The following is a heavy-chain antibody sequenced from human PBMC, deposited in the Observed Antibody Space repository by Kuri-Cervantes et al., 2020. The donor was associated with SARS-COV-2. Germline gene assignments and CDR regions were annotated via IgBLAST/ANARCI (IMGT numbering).Heavy chain of an antibody. D-gene: IGHD6-13*01. V-gene: IGHV3-23*01. CDR1: GFTFSSYA. CDR3: ARDSIKGFSSSQTYGMDV. Sequence: GESLKISCAASGFTFSSYAMSWVRQAPGKGLEWVSAISGSGGNTYYADSVKGRFTISRDNAKNSLCLQTNSLRDEDTAVYYCARDSIKGFSSSQTYGMDVWGQGTTVTVSS. CDR2: ISGSGGNT. J-gene: IGHJ6*02.